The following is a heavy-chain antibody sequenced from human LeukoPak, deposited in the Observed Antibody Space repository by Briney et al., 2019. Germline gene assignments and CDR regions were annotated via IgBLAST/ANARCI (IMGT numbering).Heavy chain of an antibody. V-gene: IGHV4-39*01. CDR3: ARRSLVVPAAMRG. Sequence: SETLSLTCTVSGGSISSSSYYWGWIRQPPGKGLGWSGSICYRGSTCYKPSLQRRVTISVDTSKNQFSLKLSSVTAADTAVYYCARRSLVVPAAMRGWGQGTLVTVSS. D-gene: IGHD2-2*01. CDR2: ICYRGST. CDR1: GGSISSSSYY. J-gene: IGHJ1*01.